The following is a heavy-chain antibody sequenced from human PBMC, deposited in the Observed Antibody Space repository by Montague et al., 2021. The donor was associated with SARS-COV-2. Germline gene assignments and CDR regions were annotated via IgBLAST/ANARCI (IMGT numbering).Heavy chain of an antibody. D-gene: IGHD1-1*01. CDR2: IFYRGTT. CDR1: GDSMTYFY. J-gene: IGHJ4*02. Sequence: SETLSLTCTVSGDSMTYFYWSWIRQTPEKGLEWIGYIFYRGTTKYNPSLARRVTITVDTSKDQFYLKLNSVTAADTAVYYCARGATRTFDYWGQGTRVTVSS. CDR3: ARGATRTFDY. V-gene: IGHV4-59*01.